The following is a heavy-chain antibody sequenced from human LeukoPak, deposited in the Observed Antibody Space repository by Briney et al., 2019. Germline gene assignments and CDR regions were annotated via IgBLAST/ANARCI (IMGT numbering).Heavy chain of an antibody. Sequence: SETLSLTCTVSGGSISSSYWSWIRQPPGKGLEWIGYIYYSGITNYNPSLKSRATISLDTSKNQFSLKLNSVTAADTAVYYCARASGAFDHWGQGTLVTVSS. CDR1: GGSISSSY. J-gene: IGHJ4*02. CDR2: IYYSGIT. CDR3: ARASGAFDH. V-gene: IGHV4-59*01.